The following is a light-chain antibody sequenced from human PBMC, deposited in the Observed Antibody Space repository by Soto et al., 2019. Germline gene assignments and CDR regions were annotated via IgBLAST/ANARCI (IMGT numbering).Light chain of an antibody. CDR2: GAS. V-gene: IGKV3-20*01. CDR1: QSVSTSY. Sequence: EIVLTQSPGTLSLSPGERATLSFRASQSVSTSYLAWYQQKPGQAPRLLIYGASSRATGIPARFSGGGSGTDFTLTISRLEPEDFAVYYCQQFSSYPLTFGGGTKVDI. CDR3: QQFSSYPLT. J-gene: IGKJ4*01.